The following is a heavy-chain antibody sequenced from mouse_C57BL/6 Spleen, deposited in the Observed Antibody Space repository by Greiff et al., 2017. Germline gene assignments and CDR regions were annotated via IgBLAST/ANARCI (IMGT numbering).Heavy chain of an antibody. CDR2: IAPSDSYT. Sequence: VQLQQPGAELVMPGASVKLSCKASGYTFTSYWMHWVKQRPGQGLEWIGEIAPSDSYTNYNQKFKGKSTLTVAKSSSTAYMQLSSLTSEDSAVYYCARRGDYDQFAYWGQGTLVTVSA. CDR3: ARRGDYDQFAY. J-gene: IGHJ3*01. CDR1: GYTFTSYW. V-gene: IGHV1-69*01. D-gene: IGHD2-4*01.